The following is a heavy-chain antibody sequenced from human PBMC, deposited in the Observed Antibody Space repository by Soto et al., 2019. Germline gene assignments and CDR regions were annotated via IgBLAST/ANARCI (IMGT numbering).Heavy chain of an antibody. CDR3: ARAKYYDFWSGYYIGYYYYGMDV. CDR2: INHSGST. D-gene: IGHD3-3*01. CDR1: GGSFSGYY. Sequence: SETLSLTCAVYGGSFSGYYWSWIRQPPGKGLEWIGEINHSGSTNYNPSLKSRVTISVDTSKDQFSLKLSSVTAADTAVYYCARAKYYDFWSGYYIGYYYYGMDVWGQGTTVTVSS. V-gene: IGHV4-34*01. J-gene: IGHJ6*02.